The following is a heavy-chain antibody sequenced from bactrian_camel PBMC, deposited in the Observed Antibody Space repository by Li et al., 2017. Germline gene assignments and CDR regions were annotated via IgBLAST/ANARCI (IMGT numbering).Heavy chain of an antibody. CDR2: ISGDGGTT. D-gene: IGHD1*01. J-gene: IGHJ4*01. CDR3: ATYRVVFGPWDAY. CDR1: GFTFSSVA. Sequence: VQLVESGGELVQPGGSLRLSCAASGFTFSSVAVAWVRQAPGKGLEWVSTISGDGGTTYYADSVQGRFTISRDNAKNTLYLQMNSLNIEDTAVYYCATYRVVFGPWDAYWGQGTQVTVS. V-gene: IGHV3S40*01.